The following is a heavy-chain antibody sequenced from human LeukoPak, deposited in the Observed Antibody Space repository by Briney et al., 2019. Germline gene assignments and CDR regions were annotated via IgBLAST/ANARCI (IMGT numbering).Heavy chain of an antibody. CDR1: GFTFSSYG. CDR3: AKARSEGRFLEWLLSIDY. Sequence: GGSLRLSCAASGFTFSSYGMHWVRQAPGKGLEWVAVISYDGSNKYYADSVKGRFTISRDNSKNTLYLQMNSLRAEDTAVCYCAKARSEGRFLEWLLSIDYRGQGTLVTVSS. V-gene: IGHV3-30*18. D-gene: IGHD3-3*01. J-gene: IGHJ4*02. CDR2: ISYDGSNK.